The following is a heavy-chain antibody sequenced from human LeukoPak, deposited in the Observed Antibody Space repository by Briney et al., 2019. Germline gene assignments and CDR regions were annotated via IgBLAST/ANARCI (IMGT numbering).Heavy chain of an antibody. Sequence: GGSLRLSCAASAFTFHSHAMSWVRQAPGKGLEWVSAISGSGDSTYYGDSVKGRFTISRDNSKNTLYLQMNSLRAEDTAVYYCAKTRPLDSSSWSHGDYWGQGTLVTVSS. D-gene: IGHD6-13*01. J-gene: IGHJ4*02. CDR3: AKTRPLDSSSWSHGDY. V-gene: IGHV3-23*01. CDR2: ISGSGDST. CDR1: AFTFHSHA.